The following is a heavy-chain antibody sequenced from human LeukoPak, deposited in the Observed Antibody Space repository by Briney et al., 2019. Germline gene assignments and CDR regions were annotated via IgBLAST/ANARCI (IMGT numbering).Heavy chain of an antibody. Sequence: SETLSLTCTVSGGSISSYYWSWIRQPAGKGLEWIGRIYTSGSTNYNPSLKSQVTMSVDTSKNQFSLKLSSVTAADTAVYYCARVRTYYDILTAEGDAFDIWGQGTMVTVSS. J-gene: IGHJ3*02. V-gene: IGHV4-4*07. CDR1: GGSISSYY. CDR3: ARVRTYYDILTAEGDAFDI. D-gene: IGHD3-9*01. CDR2: IYTSGST.